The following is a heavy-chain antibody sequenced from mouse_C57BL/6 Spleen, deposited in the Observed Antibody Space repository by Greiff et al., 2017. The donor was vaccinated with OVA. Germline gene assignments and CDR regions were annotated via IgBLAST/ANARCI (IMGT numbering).Heavy chain of an antibody. Sequence: QVQLQQPGAELVKPGASVKMSCKASGYTFTSYWITWVKQRPGQGLEWIGDIYPGSGSTNYNEKFKSKATLTVDTSSNTAYMQLSSLTSEDSAVYYCARAYYGNYYFDYWGQGTTLTVSS. V-gene: IGHV1-55*01. CDR2: IYPGSGST. J-gene: IGHJ2*01. CDR1: GYTFTSYW. D-gene: IGHD2-10*01. CDR3: ARAYYGNYYFDY.